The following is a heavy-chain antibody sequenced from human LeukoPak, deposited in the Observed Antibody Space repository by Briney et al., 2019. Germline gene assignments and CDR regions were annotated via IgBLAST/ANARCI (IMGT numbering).Heavy chain of an antibody. CDR2: IRYEGSNK. CDR3: AKPTQQLVPSGMDV. Sequence: PGGSLRLSCAASGFTFSSYGMHWVPQAPGKGLEWVAFIRYEGSNKYYADSVKGRLTISRDNSRNTLYLQMNSLRAEDTAVYYCAKPTQQLVPSGMDVWGQGTTVTVSS. D-gene: IGHD6-13*01. V-gene: IGHV3-30*02. J-gene: IGHJ6*02. CDR1: GFTFSSYG.